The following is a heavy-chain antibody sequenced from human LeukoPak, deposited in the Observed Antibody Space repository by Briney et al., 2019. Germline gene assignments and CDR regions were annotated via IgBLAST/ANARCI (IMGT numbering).Heavy chain of an antibody. CDR2: IIPILGIA. CDR3: ATPPPYYYDSSGWSGD. CDR1: GGTFSSYA. J-gene: IGHJ4*02. V-gene: IGHV1-69*04. D-gene: IGHD3-22*01. Sequence: ASVKVSCKASGGTFSSYAISWVRQAPGQGLEWMGRIIPILGIANYAQKFQGRVTITADKSTSTAYMELSSLRSEDTAVYYCATPPPYYYDSSGWSGDWGQGTLVTVSS.